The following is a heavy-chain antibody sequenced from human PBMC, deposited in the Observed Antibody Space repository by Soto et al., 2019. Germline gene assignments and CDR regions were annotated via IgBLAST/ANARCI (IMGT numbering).Heavy chain of an antibody. CDR3: ARVQYDSSGYLDAFDI. CDR1: GFTFSDYY. Sequence: QVQLVESGGGLVKPGGSLRLSCAASGFTFSDYYMSWLRQAPGQGLEWVSYISSSSSYTNYADSVKGRFTISRDNAKNSLYLQMNSLRAEDTAVYYCARVQYDSSGYLDAFDIWGQGTMVTVSS. CDR2: ISSSSSYT. V-gene: IGHV3-11*06. J-gene: IGHJ3*02. D-gene: IGHD3-22*01.